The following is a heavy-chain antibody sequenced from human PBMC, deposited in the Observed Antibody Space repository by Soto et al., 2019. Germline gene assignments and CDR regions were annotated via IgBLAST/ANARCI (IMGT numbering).Heavy chain of an antibody. V-gene: IGHV4-59*01. Sequence: SETLSLTCAVSGDSINNSYWSWIRQPPGKRLEWIGNLYYTGATTYNPSLESRVTMSVDTSKNQFSLKLNSVDAADTAVYYCAKYRRTEAEGFTLDYWGRGTLVTVSS. D-gene: IGHD6-13*01. CDR1: GDSINNSY. CDR2: LYYTGAT. J-gene: IGHJ4*02. CDR3: AKYRRTEAEGFTLDY.